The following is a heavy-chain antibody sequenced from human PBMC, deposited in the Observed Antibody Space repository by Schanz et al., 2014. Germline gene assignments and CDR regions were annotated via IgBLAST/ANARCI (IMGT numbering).Heavy chain of an antibody. V-gene: IGHV3-33*01. CDR1: GFIFSSYA. D-gene: IGHD4-17*01. J-gene: IGHJ4*02. CDR3: ARPRFDYGEVDY. CDR2: IWNNGVTK. Sequence: QVQLVESGGGVVQPGRSLRLSCAASGFIFSSYAMHWVRQAPGKGLEWVAVIWNNGVTKYYADSVRGRFTISRDRFQNTLYLRMSSLRAEDTAVYYCARPRFDYGEVDYWGQGTLVTVSS.